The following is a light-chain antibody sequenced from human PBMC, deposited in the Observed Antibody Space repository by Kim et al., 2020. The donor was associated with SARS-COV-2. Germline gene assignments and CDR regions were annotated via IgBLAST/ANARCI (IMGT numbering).Light chain of an antibody. J-gene: IGLJ3*02. CDR1: SLRSYY. CDR2: GKN. CDR3: NSRDSNNNVV. Sequence: SSELTQDPAVSVALGQTVRITCQGDSLRSYYATWYQQRPGQAPTLVLYGKNNRPSGIPDRFSGSGSGNTASLTITGTQAGDEADYYCNSRDSNNNVVFGGGTKLTVL. V-gene: IGLV3-19*01.